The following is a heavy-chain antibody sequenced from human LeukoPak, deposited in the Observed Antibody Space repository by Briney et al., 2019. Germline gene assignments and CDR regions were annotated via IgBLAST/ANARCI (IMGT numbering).Heavy chain of an antibody. CDR1: GFTFSSYS. CDR3: ARFDYCDSSGYYNFDY. CDR2: ISSSSSYI. Sequence: GGSLRLSCAASGFTFSSYSMNWVRQAPGKGLEWVSSISSSSSYIYYADSVKGRFTISRDNAKNSLYLQMNSLRAEDTAVYYCARFDYCDSSGYYNFDYWGQGTLVTVSS. J-gene: IGHJ4*02. V-gene: IGHV3-21*01. D-gene: IGHD3-22*01.